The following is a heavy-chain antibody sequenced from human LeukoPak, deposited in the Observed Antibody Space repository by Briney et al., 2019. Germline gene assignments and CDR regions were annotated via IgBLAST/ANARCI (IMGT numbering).Heavy chain of an antibody. Sequence: GGSLRLSCAASGFTFSSYSMNWVRQAPGKGLEWVSYISSSSSTIYYADSVKGRFTISRDNSKNSLYLQMNSLRAEDTAVYYCARYCSSTSCHYYYYMDVCGKGTTVTVSS. V-gene: IGHV3-48*04. CDR2: ISSSSSTI. D-gene: IGHD2-2*01. CDR3: ARYCSSTSCHYYYYMDV. J-gene: IGHJ6*03. CDR1: GFTFSSYS.